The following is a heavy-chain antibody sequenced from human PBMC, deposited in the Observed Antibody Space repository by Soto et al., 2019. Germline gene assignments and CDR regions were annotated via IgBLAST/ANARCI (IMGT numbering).Heavy chain of an antibody. Sequence: QVQLVQSGAEMKKPGSSVKVSCTVPGDSFSSYAISWVRQAPGEGLEWVGGIIPIFETANYAQNFQGRVTITAVESTTTAYLEVTRLRPQDTAVFYCAASDSSSWQHDYWGQGTLITVSS. CDR1: GDSFSSYA. CDR2: IIPIFETA. CDR3: AASDSSSWQHDY. D-gene: IGHD6-13*01. V-gene: IGHV1-69*01. J-gene: IGHJ4*02.